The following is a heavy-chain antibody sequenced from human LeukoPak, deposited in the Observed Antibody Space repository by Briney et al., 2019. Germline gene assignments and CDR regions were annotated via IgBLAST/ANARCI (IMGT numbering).Heavy chain of an antibody. J-gene: IGHJ4*02. D-gene: IGHD3-10*01. V-gene: IGHV4-38-2*02. CDR3: ARDNYGSGSH. CDR2: IYHSGST. Sequence: SGTLSLTCTVSGYSISSGYYWGWIRQPPGKGLEWIGSIYHSGSTYYNPSLKSRVTISVDTSKNQFSLKLSSVTAADTAVYYCARDNYGSGSHWGQGTRVTVSS. CDR1: GYSISSGYY.